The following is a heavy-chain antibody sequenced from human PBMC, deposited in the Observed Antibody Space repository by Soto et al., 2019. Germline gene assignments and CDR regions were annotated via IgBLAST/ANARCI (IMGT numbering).Heavy chain of an antibody. CDR2: ISYDGSHA. CDR3: AKERTYSVASGFDY. Sequence: QVQLVDSGGGVVQPGRSLRLSCAASGFTFTTYGMHWVRRAPGKGLEWVAVISYDGSHAYYADSVKGRFTTSRDNSKNTLYLQINTLRAKGTAVYYCAKERTYSVASGFDYWGRGPLVTVSS. D-gene: IGHD1-26*01. CDR1: GFTFTTYG. J-gene: IGHJ4*02. V-gene: IGHV3-30*18.